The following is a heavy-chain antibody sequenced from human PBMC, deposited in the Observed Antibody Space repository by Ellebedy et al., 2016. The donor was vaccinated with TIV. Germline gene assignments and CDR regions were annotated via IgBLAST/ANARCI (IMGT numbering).Heavy chain of an antibody. D-gene: IGHD4-17*01. V-gene: IGHV4-31*01. Sequence: MPSETLSLTCTVSGGSISSGGYYWSWIRQHPGKGLEWIGYMYHSGSTNYNPSLKSLVTIAADTSKNQFSLKLSSVTAADTAVYYCATAPGDYFDYWGQGTLVTVSS. CDR1: GGSISSGGYY. J-gene: IGHJ4*02. CDR3: ATAPGDYFDY. CDR2: MYHSGST.